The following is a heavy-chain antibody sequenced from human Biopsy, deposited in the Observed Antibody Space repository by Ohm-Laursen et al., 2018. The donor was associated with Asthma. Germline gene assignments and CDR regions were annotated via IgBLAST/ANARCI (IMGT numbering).Heavy chain of an antibody. J-gene: IGHJ4*02. D-gene: IGHD3-22*01. Sequence: SLRLSCSASGFAVSRDHMFWVRQAPGKGLEWVSVIYSGGTSHTADSVRGRFTISRDYSKNTLHLQMHSLRVEDTAVYYCARGDSSNWSHYYFDYWGQGTLATVSS. CDR3: ARGDSSNWSHYYFDY. CDR2: IYSGGTS. V-gene: IGHV3-53*01. CDR1: GFAVSRDH.